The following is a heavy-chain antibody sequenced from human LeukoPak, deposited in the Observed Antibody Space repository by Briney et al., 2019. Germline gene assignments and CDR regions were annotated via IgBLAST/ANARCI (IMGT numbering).Heavy chain of an antibody. D-gene: IGHD3-3*01. CDR2: INPNSGGT. CDR1: GGTFSSYA. CDR3: ARESSYDFWSGYYY. V-gene: IGHV1-2*02. Sequence: HVASVKVSCKASGGTFSSYAISWVRQAPGQGLEWMGWINPNSGGTNYAQKFQGRVTMTRDTSISTAYMELSRLRSDDTAVYYCARESSYDFWSGYYYWGQGTLVTVSS. J-gene: IGHJ4*02.